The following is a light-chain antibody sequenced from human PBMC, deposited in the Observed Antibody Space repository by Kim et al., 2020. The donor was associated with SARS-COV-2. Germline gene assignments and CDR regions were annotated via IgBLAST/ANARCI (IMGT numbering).Light chain of an antibody. CDR1: QSVSNS. CDR3: QQRHYWPLT. CDR2: DAS. Sequence: LSPGERATLSCRSSQSVSNSLDWFQQKPGQAPRLLIYDASNRATGIPARFSGSGSGTDFILTISSLEPEDFAVYYCQQRHYWPLTFGGGTKVDIK. V-gene: IGKV3-11*01. J-gene: IGKJ4*01.